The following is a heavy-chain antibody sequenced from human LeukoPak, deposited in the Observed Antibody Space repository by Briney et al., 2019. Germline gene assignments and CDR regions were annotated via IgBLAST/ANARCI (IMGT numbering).Heavy chain of an antibody. D-gene: IGHD5-12*01. V-gene: IGHV3-30*01. CDR2: ISYDGSNK. CDR1: GFTFSSYA. Sequence: GGSLRLSCAASGFTFSSYAMHWVRQAPGKGLEWVAVISYDGSNKYYADSVKGRFTISRDNSKNTLYLQMNSLRAEDTAVYYCAGSPGGYPQLWGQGTLVTVSS. CDR3: AGSPGGYPQL. J-gene: IGHJ4*02.